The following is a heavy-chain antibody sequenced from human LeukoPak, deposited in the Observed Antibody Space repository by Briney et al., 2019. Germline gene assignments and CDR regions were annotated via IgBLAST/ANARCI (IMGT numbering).Heavy chain of an antibody. J-gene: IGHJ4*02. CDR2: IYYSGST. V-gene: IGHV4-39*01. D-gene: IGHD1-1*01. CDR3: ARPHGPVNPLEE. Sequence: SETLSLTCTVSGGSINSSSYYWGWIRQPPGKGLEWIGSIYYSGSTYYNPSLKSRVTISVDTSKNQFSLKLSSVTAADTAVYYCARPHGPVNPLEEWGQGTLVTVSS. CDR1: GGSINSSSYY.